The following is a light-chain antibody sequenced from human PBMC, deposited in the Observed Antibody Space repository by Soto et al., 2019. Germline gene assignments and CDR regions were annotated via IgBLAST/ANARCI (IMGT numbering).Light chain of an antibody. Sequence: QSAVTQPASVSGSPGQSITISCTGTSTDVGGYNYVSWYQQLPGKAPKLMIYEVTNRPSGVSNRFSGSKSGNTASLNISGLQAEDEADYYCLSYTSSGTRVFGTGTKLTVL. CDR3: LSYTSSGTRV. J-gene: IGLJ1*01. CDR2: EVT. CDR1: STDVGGYNY. V-gene: IGLV2-14*01.